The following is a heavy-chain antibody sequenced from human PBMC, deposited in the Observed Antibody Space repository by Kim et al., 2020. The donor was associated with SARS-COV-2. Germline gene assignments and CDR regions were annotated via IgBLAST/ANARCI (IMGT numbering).Heavy chain of an antibody. CDR1: GFTFSSYA. J-gene: IGHJ4*02. V-gene: IGHV3-23*01. CDR3: AKVEWYIWTSFDY. D-gene: IGHD1-1*01. CDR2: ISGSGSNT. Sequence: GGSLRLSCAASGFTFSSYAMNWVRQAPGKGLEWVSLISGSGSNTYYADSVKGRFTISRDNSKNTLYLQMNSLRAEDTAVYYCAKVEWYIWTSFDYWGQGTLVTVSS.